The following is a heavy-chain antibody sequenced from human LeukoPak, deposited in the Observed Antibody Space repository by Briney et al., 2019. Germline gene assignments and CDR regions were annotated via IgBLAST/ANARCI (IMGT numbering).Heavy chain of an antibody. V-gene: IGHV3-33*08. CDR3: ARLVPATGIDF. CDR2: IWYGGSNK. Sequence: PGGSLSLSCAASGFTVSGKYMSWVRQAPGTRLEWVAIIWYGGSNKYYADSVKGRFTISRDNSKNTLYLQMSSLRAEDTALYYCARLVPATGIDFWGQGTLVTVSS. J-gene: IGHJ4*02. CDR1: GFTVSGKY. D-gene: IGHD2-2*01.